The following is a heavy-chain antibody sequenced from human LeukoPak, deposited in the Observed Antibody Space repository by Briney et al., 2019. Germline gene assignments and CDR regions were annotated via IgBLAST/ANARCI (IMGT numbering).Heavy chain of an antibody. CDR2: INYSGST. CDR1: GGSISSGAHY. CDR3: ARVSSGSYYFDS. J-gene: IGHJ4*02. D-gene: IGHD1-26*01. Sequence: SETLSLTCTVSGGSISSGAHYWSWICQHPGKGLEWIGYINYSGSTYYNPSLKSRVTISVDKSKNQFSLKVTSVTAADTAVYYCARVSSGSYYFDSWGQGTLVTVSS. V-gene: IGHV4-31*03.